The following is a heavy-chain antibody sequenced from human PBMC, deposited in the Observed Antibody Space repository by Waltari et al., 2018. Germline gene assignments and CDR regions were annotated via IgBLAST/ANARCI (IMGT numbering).Heavy chain of an antibody. CDR3: ARAAYCGASCYYYIDH. J-gene: IGHJ4*02. CDR2: MKEAGSQT. V-gene: IGHV3-7*01. D-gene: IGHD2-21*02. CDR1: GFPLRTSF. Sequence: EVQLVESGGGLVQPGGSLRLSCAASGFPLRTSFMNWVRQAPGKGLECVANMKEAGSQTYYVDSVKGRFTISRDNAENSLYLQMNSLRAEDTAVYYCARAAYCGASCYYYIDHWGQGTLVTVSS.